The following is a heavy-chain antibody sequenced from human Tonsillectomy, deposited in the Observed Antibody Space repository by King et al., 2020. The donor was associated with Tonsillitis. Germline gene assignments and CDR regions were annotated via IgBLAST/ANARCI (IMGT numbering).Heavy chain of an antibody. V-gene: IGHV1-69*01. CDR1: GGAFSKYA. D-gene: IGHD3-22*01. CDR2: IIPPFGTA. CDR3: ARAHSSGYWAYNYYMDV. J-gene: IGHJ6*03. Sequence: VQLVESGAEVKKPGSSVKVSCKASGGAFSKYAISWVRQAPGQRLEWMGGIIPPFGTAEYALRFQGRVTLTADESTSTAYMELSSLRSEDSAVYYCARAHSSGYWAYNYYMDVWGKGTTVTVSS.